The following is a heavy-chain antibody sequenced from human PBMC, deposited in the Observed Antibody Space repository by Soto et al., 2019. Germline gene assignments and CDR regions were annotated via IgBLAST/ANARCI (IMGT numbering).Heavy chain of an antibody. J-gene: IGHJ5*02. D-gene: IGHD4-4*01. V-gene: IGHV3-33*01. CDR1: GFTFSSYG. CDR3: ARDSVTAGFDP. Sequence: QVQLVESGGGVVQPGRSLRLSCAASGFTFSSYGMHWVRQAPGKGLEWVAVIWYDGSNKYYADSVKGRFTISRDNSKNTLYLQMNSLRAEDTAVYYCARDSVTAGFDPWGQGTLVTVSS. CDR2: IWYDGSNK.